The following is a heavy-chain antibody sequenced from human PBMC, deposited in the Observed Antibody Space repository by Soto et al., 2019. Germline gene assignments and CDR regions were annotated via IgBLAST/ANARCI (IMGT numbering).Heavy chain of an antibody. J-gene: IGHJ4*02. CDR1: GFTFSYYW. CDR3: GRDEAIDY. Sequence: GGSLRLSCAASGFTFSYYWMTWVRQAPGKGLEWVANIQQDGSETHYVDSVKGRFTISRDNAKNSLYLQLNSLRAEDTAVYYCGRDEAIDYWGQGTLVTVSS. CDR2: IQQDGSET. V-gene: IGHV3-7*03.